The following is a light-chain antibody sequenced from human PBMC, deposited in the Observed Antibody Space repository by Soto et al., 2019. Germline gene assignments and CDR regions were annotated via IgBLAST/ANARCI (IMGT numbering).Light chain of an antibody. V-gene: IGKV3-15*01. J-gene: IGKJ1*01. Sequence: EIVMTQSPATLSVSPGERATLSCRASQTICSNLAWYQQKPGQPPRLLIYDASTRATDIPARFTGSGSGTEFTLTISSLQSEDFAVFYCQQYNNWPPTWTFGQGTKVDVK. CDR1: QTICSN. CDR2: DAS. CDR3: QQYNNWPPTWT.